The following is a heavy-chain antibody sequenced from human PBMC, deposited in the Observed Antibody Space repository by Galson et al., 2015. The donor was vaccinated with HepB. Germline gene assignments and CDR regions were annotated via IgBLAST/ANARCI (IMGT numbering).Heavy chain of an antibody. J-gene: IGHJ4*01. Sequence: SLRLSCAASGFTFSNSGMHWVRQAPGKGLEWAAFISYDGSDRFYADSVKGRFSISRDNSREVLSLQMTRLRADDTGVYFCAKDARRDGYNGRLDCWGHGTLVTVS. CDR2: ISYDGSDR. CDR3: AKDARRDGYNGRLDC. CDR1: GFTFSNSG. D-gene: IGHD5-24*01. V-gene: IGHV3-30*18.